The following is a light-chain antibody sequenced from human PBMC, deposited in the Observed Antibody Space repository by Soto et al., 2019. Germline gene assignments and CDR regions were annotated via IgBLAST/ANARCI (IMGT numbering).Light chain of an antibody. V-gene: IGKV3-11*01. CDR2: DAS. CDR3: QQRSNWPPLT. CDR1: QSVSSY. Sequence: EIVWTQSPSTLYLSPGERATLSCRASQSVSSYLAWYQQKPGQAPRLLIYDASNRATGIPARFSGSGSGTDFTLTISSLEPEDFAVYYCQQRSNWPPLTFGGGTKV. J-gene: IGKJ4*01.